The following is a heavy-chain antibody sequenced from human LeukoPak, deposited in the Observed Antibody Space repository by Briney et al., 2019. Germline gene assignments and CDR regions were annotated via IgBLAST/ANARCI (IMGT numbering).Heavy chain of an antibody. Sequence: GGSLRLSCAASGFTFSSYWMHWVRQAPGKGLVWVSRINSDGSSTSYADSVKGRFTISRDNAKNTLYLQMNSLRAEDTAVYYCARDLGELELIYYYYYMDVWGRGNTVTVSS. CDR2: INSDGSST. CDR1: GFTFSSYW. J-gene: IGHJ6*03. CDR3: ARDLGELELIYYYYYMDV. V-gene: IGHV3-74*01. D-gene: IGHD1-7*01.